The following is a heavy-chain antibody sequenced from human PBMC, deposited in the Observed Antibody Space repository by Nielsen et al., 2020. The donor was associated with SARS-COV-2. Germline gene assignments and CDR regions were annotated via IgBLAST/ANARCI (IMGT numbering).Heavy chain of an antibody. CDR3: AREGCSGGSCPMDV. D-gene: IGHD2-15*01. V-gene: IGHV1-69*04. CDR2: IIPILGIA. Sequence: SSVKVSCKASGGTFSSYAISWVRQAPGQGLEWMGRIIPILGIANYAQKFQGRVTITADKSTSTAYMELSSLRSEDTAVYYCAREGCSGGSCPMDVWGQGTTVTVSS. CDR1: GGTFSSYA. J-gene: IGHJ6*02.